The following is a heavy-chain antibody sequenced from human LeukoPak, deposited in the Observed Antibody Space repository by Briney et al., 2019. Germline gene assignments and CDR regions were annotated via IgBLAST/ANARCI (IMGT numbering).Heavy chain of an antibody. V-gene: IGHV3-11*01. CDR2: ISSSGSTI. Sequence: GGSLRLSCAASGLTFSDYYVSWIRQAPGKGLEWVSYISSSGSTIYYADSVKGRFTISRDNAKNSLYLQMNSLRAEDTAVYYCARDGPLWFGELPLDYWGQGTLVTVSS. CDR1: GLTFSDYY. D-gene: IGHD3-10*01. CDR3: ARDGPLWFGELPLDY. J-gene: IGHJ4*02.